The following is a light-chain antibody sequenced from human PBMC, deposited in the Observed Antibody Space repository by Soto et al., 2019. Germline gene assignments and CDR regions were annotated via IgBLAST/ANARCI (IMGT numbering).Light chain of an antibody. Sequence: DIQITQPPSTLSASVGDRVTITCRASQTISSWLAWYQQKPGKAPKLLIYKASTLKSGVPSRFSGSGSGTEFTLTISSLQPDDFATYYCQHYTSYSEAFGQGTKVDIK. CDR3: QHYTSYSEA. J-gene: IGKJ1*01. V-gene: IGKV1-5*03. CDR2: KAS. CDR1: QTISSW.